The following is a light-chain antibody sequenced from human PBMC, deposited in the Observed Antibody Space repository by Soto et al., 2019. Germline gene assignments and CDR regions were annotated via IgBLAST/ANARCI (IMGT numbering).Light chain of an antibody. CDR2: DTS. J-gene: IGKJ1*01. CDR1: QSISSY. Sequence: EIVLTQSAATLSLSPGERATLSCRASQSISSYLAWYQQKPGQAPRLLIYDTSNRPPGIPARFSGSGSGTDVALPISGLEPEDLVVYDGQQRSVWPWTVGQGTKVEIK. V-gene: IGKV3-11*01. CDR3: QQRSVWPWT.